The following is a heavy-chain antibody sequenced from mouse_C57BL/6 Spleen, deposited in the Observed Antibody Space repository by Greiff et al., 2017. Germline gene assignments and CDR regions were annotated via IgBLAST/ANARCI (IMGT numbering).Heavy chain of an antibody. CDR1: GYTFTDYY. J-gene: IGHJ4*01. CDR3: ARGGVLYAMCY. Sequence: VQLQQSGPELVKPGASVKISCKASGYTFTDYYMNWVKQSHGKSLEWIGDINPNNGGTSYNQKFKGKATLTVDKSSSTAYMELRILTSEDSAVYYCARGGVLYAMCYWGQGTSVTVSS. V-gene: IGHV1-26*01. CDR2: INPNNGGT.